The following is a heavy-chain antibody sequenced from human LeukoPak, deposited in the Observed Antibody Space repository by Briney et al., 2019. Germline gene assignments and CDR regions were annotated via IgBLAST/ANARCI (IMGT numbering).Heavy chain of an antibody. Sequence: SETLSLTCAVYGGSFGGYYWSWIRQPPGKGLEWIGEINHSGSTNYNPSLKSRVTISVDTSKNQFSLKLSSVTAADTAVYYCARGAYDILTGYSIDPADYYYYGMDVWGQGTTVTVSS. J-gene: IGHJ6*02. CDR2: INHSGST. CDR1: GGSFGGYY. V-gene: IGHV4-34*01. D-gene: IGHD3-9*01. CDR3: ARGAYDILTGYSIDPADYYYYGMDV.